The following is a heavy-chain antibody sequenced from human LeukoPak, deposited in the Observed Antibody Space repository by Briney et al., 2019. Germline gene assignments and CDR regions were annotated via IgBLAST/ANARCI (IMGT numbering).Heavy chain of an antibody. V-gene: IGHV4-4*02. CDR2: IYHSGST. CDR3: ARASRGVISY. D-gene: IGHD3-10*01. J-gene: IGHJ4*02. Sequence: SGTLSLTCAVSGGSISSSNWWSWVRQPPGKGLEWIGEIYHSGSTNYNPSLKSRVTMPVDTSKNQFSLKLSSVTAADTAVYYCARASRGVISYWGQGTLVTVSS. CDR1: GGSISSSNW.